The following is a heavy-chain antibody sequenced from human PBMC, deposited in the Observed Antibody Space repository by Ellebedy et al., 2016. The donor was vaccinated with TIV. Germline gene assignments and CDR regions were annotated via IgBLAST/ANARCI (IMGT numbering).Heavy chain of an antibody. J-gene: IGHJ4*02. CDR3: ANALNGDLCTY. D-gene: IGHD3-10*01. CDR1: GFTFSSYA. CDR2: IKEDGSEQ. V-gene: IGHV3-7*03. Sequence: GESLKISCAASGFTFSSYAMSWVRQAPGKGLEWVANIKEDGSEQYYVDSVKGRFTISRDNAKNSLYLQMDSLRADDTAVYYCANALNGDLCTYWGQGALVTVSS.